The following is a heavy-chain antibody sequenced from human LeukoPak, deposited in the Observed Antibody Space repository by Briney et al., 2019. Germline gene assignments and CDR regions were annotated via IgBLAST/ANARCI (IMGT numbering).Heavy chain of an antibody. D-gene: IGHD2-2*01. CDR3: ATQDIVVVPAAKEPYNWFDP. Sequence: KTSETLSLTCTVSGGSISSSSYYWGWIRQPPGKGLEWIGSIYYSGSTYYNPSLKSRVTISVDTSKNQFSLKLSSVTAADTAVYYCATQDIVVVPAAKEPYNWFDPWGQGTLVTVSS. CDR1: GGSISSSSYY. V-gene: IGHV4-39*01. J-gene: IGHJ5*02. CDR2: IYYSGST.